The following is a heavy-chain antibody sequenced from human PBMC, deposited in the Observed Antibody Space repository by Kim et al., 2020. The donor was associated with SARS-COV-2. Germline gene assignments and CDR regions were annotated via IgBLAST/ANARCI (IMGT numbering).Heavy chain of an antibody. CDR1: GFTFSSYA. Sequence: GSLRLSCAASGFTFSSYAMSWVRQAPGKGLEWVSAISGSGGSTYYADSVKGRFTISRDNSKNTLYLQMNSLRAEDTAVYYCAKGLGDGSGWQYYYYYYGMDVWGQGTTVTVSS. J-gene: IGHJ6*02. D-gene: IGHD6-19*01. CDR3: AKGLGDGSGWQYYYYYYGMDV. V-gene: IGHV3-23*01. CDR2: ISGSGGST.